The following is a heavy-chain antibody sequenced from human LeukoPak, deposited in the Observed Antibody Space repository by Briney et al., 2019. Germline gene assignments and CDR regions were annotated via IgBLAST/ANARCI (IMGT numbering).Heavy chain of an antibody. CDR3: ASTTYVTYGSGSYYNPNYYYMDV. V-gene: IGHV1-18*01. J-gene: IGHJ6*03. Sequence: EASVKVSCKASGYTFTSYGISWVRQAPGQGLEWMGWISAYNGNTNYAQKLQGRVTMTTDTSTSTAYMELSSLRSEDTAVYYCASTTYVTYGSGSYYNPNYYYMDVWGKGTTVTVSS. CDR1: GYTFTSYG. D-gene: IGHD3-10*01. CDR2: ISAYNGNT.